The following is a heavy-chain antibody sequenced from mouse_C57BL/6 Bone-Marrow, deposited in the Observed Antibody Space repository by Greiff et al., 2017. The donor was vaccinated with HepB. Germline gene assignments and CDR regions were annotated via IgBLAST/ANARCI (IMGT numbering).Heavy chain of an antibody. CDR1: GYTFTSYW. CDR2: IDPSDSYT. V-gene: IGHV1-69*01. Sequence: QVQLQQPGAELVMPGASVKLSCKASGYTFTSYWMHWVKQRPGQGLEWIGEIDPSDSYTNYNQKFKGKSTLTVDKSSSTAYMQLSSLTSEDSAVYYCARSHLYYFDYWGQGTTLTVSS. CDR3: ARSHLYYFDY. J-gene: IGHJ2*01.